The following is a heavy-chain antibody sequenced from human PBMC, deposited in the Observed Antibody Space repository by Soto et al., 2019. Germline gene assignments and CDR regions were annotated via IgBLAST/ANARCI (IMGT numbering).Heavy chain of an antibody. Sequence: QVQLVESGGGVVQPGRSLRLSCAASGFTFSSYGMDWVRQAPGKGLEWVAVMSYGGSNKYYADSVKGRFTISRDNSKNTMYHKMNNLSAEKTAVYYGAKDKYISDSCYRVYNWVDPWGQGTLVTVSS. CDR3: AKDKYISDSCYRVYNWVDP. CDR1: GFTFSSYG. D-gene: IGHD2-2*01. CDR2: MSYGGSNK. J-gene: IGHJ5*02. V-gene: IGHV3-30*18.